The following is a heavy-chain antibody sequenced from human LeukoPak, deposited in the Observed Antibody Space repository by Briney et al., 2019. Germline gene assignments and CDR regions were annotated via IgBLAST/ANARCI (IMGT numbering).Heavy chain of an antibody. V-gene: IGHV4-4*07. CDR1: GGSISSYY. J-gene: IGHJ6*02. CDR3: ARVPRSGGYYYGMDV. Sequence: SETLSLTCTVSGGSISSYYWSWIRQPAGKGLEWIGRIYTSGSTNYNPSLKSRVTISVNTSKNQFSLKLSSVTAADTAVYYCARVPRSGGYYYGMDVWGQGTTVTVSS. D-gene: IGHD3-10*01. CDR2: IYTSGST.